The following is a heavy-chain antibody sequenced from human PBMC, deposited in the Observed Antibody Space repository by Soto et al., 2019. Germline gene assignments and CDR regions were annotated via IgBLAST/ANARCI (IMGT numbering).Heavy chain of an antibody. D-gene: IGHD3-16*01. V-gene: IGHV3-23*01. J-gene: IGHJ5*01. CDR1: GFSFSMYA. CDR3: AKDIYGRNWYDY. CDR2: ISGSGDGT. Sequence: EVQLLDSGGGLVQPGGSLRLSCAASGFSFSMYAMSWVRQAPGKGLEWVSGISGSGDGTHYADSVKGRFTISRDNSKSTLYLQMSSLRAEDTAVYYCAKDIYGRNWYDYWGQGTLVTVSS.